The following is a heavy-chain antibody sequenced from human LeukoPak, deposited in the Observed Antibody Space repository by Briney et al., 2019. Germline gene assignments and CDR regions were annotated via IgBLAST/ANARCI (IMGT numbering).Heavy chain of an antibody. CDR3: ARAPFDY. J-gene: IGHJ4*02. CDR2: IKQDGSEK. V-gene: IGHV3-7*04. CDR1: GFTFSSYA. Sequence: GGSLRLSCAASGFTFSSYAMSWVRQAPGKGLEWVANIKQDGSEKYYVDSVKGRFTISRDNAKNSLYLQMNSLRAEDTAVYYCARAPFDYWGQGTLVTVSS.